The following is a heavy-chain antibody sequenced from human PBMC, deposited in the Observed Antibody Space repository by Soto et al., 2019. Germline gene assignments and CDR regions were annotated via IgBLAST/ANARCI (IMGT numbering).Heavy chain of an antibody. J-gene: IGHJ4*02. Sequence: QVQLQESGPGLVKPSETLSLTCTVSGGSISSYYWSWIRQPPGKGLEWIGYIYYSGSTNYNPSLKSXXTITEDTSKNQFSLKLSSVTAADTAVYYCARHVQWLVTFDYWGQGTLVTVSS. CDR1: GGSISSYY. V-gene: IGHV4-59*08. D-gene: IGHD6-19*01. CDR2: IYYSGST. CDR3: ARHVQWLVTFDY.